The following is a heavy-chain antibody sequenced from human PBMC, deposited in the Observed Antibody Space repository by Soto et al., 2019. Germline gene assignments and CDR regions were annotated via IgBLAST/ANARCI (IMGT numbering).Heavy chain of an antibody. CDR2: INHSGST. D-gene: IGHD3-3*02. CDR1: GGSFSGYY. Sequence: QVQLQQWGAGLLKPSETLSLSCAVYGGSFSGYYWSWIRQPPGKGLEWIGEINHSGSTNYNPSLKGVVTILVDTLNNVLSQVQSSVSAADSALYYCAILFLDLWGQGTLVTVSS. CDR3: AILFLDL. V-gene: IGHV4-34*01. J-gene: IGHJ4*02.